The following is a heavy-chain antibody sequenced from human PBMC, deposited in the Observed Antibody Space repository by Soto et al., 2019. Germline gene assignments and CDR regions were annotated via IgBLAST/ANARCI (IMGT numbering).Heavy chain of an antibody. CDR1: GGTISTYA. V-gene: IGHV1-69*02. CDR3: ARGGQQVASLDY. D-gene: IGHD6-13*01. Sequence: QVHLVQSGAEVKKAGSSVKVSCKTSGGTISTYAISWVRQAPGQGLEWMGKIIPVLGVSDYAQKFQGRLTITGKRSRPPAYGGLSSLRSETPAVYYCARGGQQVASLDYWGQGPLVSVSS. CDR2: IIPVLGVS. J-gene: IGHJ4*02.